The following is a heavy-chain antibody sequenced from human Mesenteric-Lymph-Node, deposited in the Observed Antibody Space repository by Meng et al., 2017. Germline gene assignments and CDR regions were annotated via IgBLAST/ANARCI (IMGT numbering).Heavy chain of an antibody. Sequence: SETLSLTCTVSGGSVSSGSYYWSWIRQPAGKGLEWIGRIYTSGSTNYNPSLKSRVTMSVDTSKNQFSLKLSSVTAADTAVYYCARIGVKYSSSWYIYSEGAFDIWGQGTMVTVSS. CDR3: ARIGVKYSSSWYIYSEGAFDI. CDR2: IYTSGST. J-gene: IGHJ3*02. D-gene: IGHD6-13*01. CDR1: GGSVSSGSYY. V-gene: IGHV4-61*02.